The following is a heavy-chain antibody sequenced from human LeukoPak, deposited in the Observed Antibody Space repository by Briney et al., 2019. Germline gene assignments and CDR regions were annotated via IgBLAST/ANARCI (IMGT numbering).Heavy chain of an antibody. V-gene: IGHV1-2*02. D-gene: IGHD4-17*01. CDR1: GYTFTGYF. Sequence: ASVKVSCKASGYTFTGYFMHWVRQAPGQGLEWMGWINPNSGGTNYAQKFQGRVTMTRDTSISTAYMEVSRLRADDTAVYYCARGRRSYGDLFDPWGQGTLVTVSS. CDR2: INPNSGGT. J-gene: IGHJ5*02. CDR3: ARGRRSYGDLFDP.